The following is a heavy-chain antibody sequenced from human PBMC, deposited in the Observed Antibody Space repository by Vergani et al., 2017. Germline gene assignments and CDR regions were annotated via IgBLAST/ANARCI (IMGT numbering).Heavy chain of an antibody. CDR1: GYTFTDYY. Sequence: EVQLIQSGAEVKKPGTTVKISCKVSGYTFTDYYIHWVQQAPGKGLEWMGLVDPADGETIYAEKYQGRVTISADTSMDTAYMELSSLRSEDTAVYYCATPKRVRFGALGYGGQGTLVTVSS. V-gene: IGHV1-69-2*01. CDR2: VDPADGET. CDR3: ATPKRVRFGALGY. D-gene: IGHD3-10*01. J-gene: IGHJ4*02.